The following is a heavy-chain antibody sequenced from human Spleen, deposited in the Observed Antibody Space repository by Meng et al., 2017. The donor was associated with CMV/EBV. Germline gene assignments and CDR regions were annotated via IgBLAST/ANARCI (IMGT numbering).Heavy chain of an antibody. CDR3: ARVINIPAATGKYFDL. D-gene: IGHD2-2*01. CDR1: GFTFSNYA. J-gene: IGHJ2*01. V-gene: IGHV3-30*04. CDR2: ISYDGGNT. Sequence: GESLKISCAASGFTFSNYAMHWVRQAPGKGLEWVAVISYDGGNTYYADSVKGRFSISRDNSKNTVYLHMNSLRTGDTAVFYCARVINIPAATGKYFDLWGRGTLVT.